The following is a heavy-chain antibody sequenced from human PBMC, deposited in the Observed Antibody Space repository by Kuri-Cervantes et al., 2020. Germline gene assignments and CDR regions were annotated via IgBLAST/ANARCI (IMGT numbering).Heavy chain of an antibody. CDR1: GFTFDDYA. CDR2: ISWNSGSI. CDR3: AKERSVTTGYYFDY. J-gene: IGHJ4*02. Sequence: LSLTCAASGFTFDDYAMHRVRQAPGKGLEWVSGISWNSGSIGYADSVKGRFTISRDNAKNSLYLQMNSLRAEDTALYYCAKERSVTTGYYFDYWGQGTLVTDSS. D-gene: IGHD4-17*01. V-gene: IGHV3-9*01.